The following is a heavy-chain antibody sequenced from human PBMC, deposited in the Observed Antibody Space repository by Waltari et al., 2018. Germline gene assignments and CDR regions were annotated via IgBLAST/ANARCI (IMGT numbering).Heavy chain of an antibody. CDR3: ATFGYSSSQGNY. CDR2: ISAYNGNT. J-gene: IGHJ4*02. D-gene: IGHD6-13*01. V-gene: IGHV1-18*01. Sequence: RQAPGQGLEWMGWISAYNGNTNYAQKLQGRVTMTTDTSTSTAYMELRSLRSDDTAVYYCATFGYSSSQGNYWGQGTLVTVSS.